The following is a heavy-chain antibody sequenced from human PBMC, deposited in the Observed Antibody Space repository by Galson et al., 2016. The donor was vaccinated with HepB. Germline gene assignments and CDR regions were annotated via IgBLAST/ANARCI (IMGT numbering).Heavy chain of an antibody. Sequence: SLRLSCAGSGFTFNSYAMNWVRQAPGKGLEWISLISDNGHATYYADPVRSRFSIARDNSKNTLYLQMNSLRADDTAVYYCAKCPPGTRGSLDSWGQGTLVTVSS. J-gene: IGHJ4*02. CDR2: ISDNGHAT. V-gene: IGHV3-23*01. D-gene: IGHD1-14*01. CDR1: GFTFNSYA. CDR3: AKCPPGTRGSLDS.